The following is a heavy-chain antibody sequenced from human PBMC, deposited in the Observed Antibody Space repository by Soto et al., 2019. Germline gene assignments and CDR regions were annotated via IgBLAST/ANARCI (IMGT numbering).Heavy chain of an antibody. D-gene: IGHD1-26*01. J-gene: IGHJ4*02. CDR2: IKNKANSYTT. CDR3: ARVSLVGPSGGRYFDY. CDR1: GFTFSAHY. Sequence: EVQLVESGGGLVQPGGSLRLSCAASGFTFSAHYMDWVRQAPGKGLEWVGRIKNKANSYTTEYAASVEGRYTISREDSQNSLYLQMNSRRTEDTAVYYCARVSLVGPSGGRYFDYWGKGSQVAVSS. V-gene: IGHV3-72*01.